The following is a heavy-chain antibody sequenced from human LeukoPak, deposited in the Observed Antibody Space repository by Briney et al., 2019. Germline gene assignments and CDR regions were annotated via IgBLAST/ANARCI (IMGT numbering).Heavy chain of an antibody. D-gene: IGHD6-13*01. CDR3: AREAEEQQRSWDY. CDR1: GFTVSSNY. Sequence: PGGSVRLSCAASGFTVSSNYMSWVRQGPGKGLEGVSVIYSGGSTYYADSVKGRFTISRDNSKNTLYLQMNSRRAEDTAVYYCAREAEEQQRSWDYWGQGTLVTVSS. CDR2: IYSGGST. V-gene: IGHV3-53*01. J-gene: IGHJ4*02.